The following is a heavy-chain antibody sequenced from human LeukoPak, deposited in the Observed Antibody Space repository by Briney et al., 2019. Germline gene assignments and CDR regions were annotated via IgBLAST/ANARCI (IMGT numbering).Heavy chain of an antibody. CDR1: GYTFTGYY. V-gene: IGHV1-2*02. D-gene: IGHD1-26*01. CDR3: ARDRAWDHHWFDP. Sequence: ASVKVSCKASGYTFTGYYMHWVRQAPGQGLEWMGWINPNSGGTKYVQKFQGRVTMTRDTSIRSAYMELSRLRSDDTAVYYCARDRAWDHHWFDPWGQGTLVTVSS. CDR2: INPNSGGT. J-gene: IGHJ5*02.